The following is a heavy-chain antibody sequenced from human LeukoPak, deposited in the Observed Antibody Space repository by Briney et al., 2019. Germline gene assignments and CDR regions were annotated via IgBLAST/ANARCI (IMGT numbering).Heavy chain of an antibody. CDR2: IYYSGST. CDR1: GGSISSYY. D-gene: IGHD1-7*01. CDR3: ARETTNMDV. J-gene: IGHJ6*02. Sequence: SETLSLTCTVSGGSISSYYWSWIRQPPGKGLEWIGYIYYSGSTNYNPSLKSRVTISVDTSKNQFSLKLSSVTAADTAVYYCARETTNMDVWGQGTTVTVSS. V-gene: IGHV4-59*12.